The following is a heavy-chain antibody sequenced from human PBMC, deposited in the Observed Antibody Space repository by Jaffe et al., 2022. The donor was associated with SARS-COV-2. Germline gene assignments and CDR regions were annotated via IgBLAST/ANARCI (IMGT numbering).Heavy chain of an antibody. Sequence: QVQLVESGGGVVQPGTSLRLSCAASGFTFSSYGMHWVRQAPGKGLEWVAVIWYDGSNKNYADSVKGRFTISRDNSKNTLYLEMNSLRVEDTAMYSCARDPLNRNRLNYYGMDVWGQGTPVTVSS. CDR3: ARDPLNRNRLNYYGMDV. CDR2: IWYDGSNK. V-gene: IGHV3-33*01. D-gene: IGHD2-8*01. CDR1: GFTFSSYG. J-gene: IGHJ6*02.